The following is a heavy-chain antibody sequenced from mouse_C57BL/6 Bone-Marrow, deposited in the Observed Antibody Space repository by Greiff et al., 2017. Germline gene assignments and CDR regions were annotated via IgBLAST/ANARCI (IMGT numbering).Heavy chain of an antibody. CDR1: GFTFSDYY. CDR3: ARDFYYGSSYDAMDY. J-gene: IGHJ4*01. V-gene: IGHV5-16*01. D-gene: IGHD1-1*01. Sequence: EVQLQESEGGLVQPGSSMKLSCTASGFTFSDYYMAWVRQVPEKGLEWVANINYDGSSTYYLDSLKSRFNISRDNAKNILYLQMSSLKSEDTATYYCARDFYYGSSYDAMDYWGQGTSVTVSS. CDR2: INYDGSST.